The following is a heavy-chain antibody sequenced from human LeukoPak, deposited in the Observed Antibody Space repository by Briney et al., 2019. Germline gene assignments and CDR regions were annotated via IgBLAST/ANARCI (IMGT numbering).Heavy chain of an antibody. CDR2: IGTSSSRI. D-gene: IGHD2-2*01. J-gene: IGHJ4*02. CDR3: ARGPSSQFRTDY. Sequence: GGSLRLSCAASGFAFSSYSLNWVRQAPGKGLEWVSYIGTSSSRIYYADSVKGRFTISRDNAKNSLYLQMNGLRAEDTAVYYCARGPSSQFRTDYWGQGTLVTVSS. CDR1: GFAFSSYS. V-gene: IGHV3-48*01.